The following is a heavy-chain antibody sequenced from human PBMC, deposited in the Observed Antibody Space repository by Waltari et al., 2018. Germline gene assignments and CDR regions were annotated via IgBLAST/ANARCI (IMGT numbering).Heavy chain of an antibody. CDR2: IYYSGST. Sequence: QLQLQESGPGLVKPSETLSLTCTVSGGSISSSSYYWGWIRQPPGKGLEWIGSIYYSGSTYYNPSLKSRFTISVDTSKNQFSLKLSSVTAADTAVYYCARQKSIAAREGYFDYWGQGTLVTVSS. CDR3: ARQKSIAAREGYFDY. CDR1: GGSISSSSYY. D-gene: IGHD6-6*01. J-gene: IGHJ4*02. V-gene: IGHV4-39*01.